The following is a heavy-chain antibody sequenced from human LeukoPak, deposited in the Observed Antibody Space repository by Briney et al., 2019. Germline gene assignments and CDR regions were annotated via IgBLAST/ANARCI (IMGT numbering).Heavy chain of an antibody. CDR2: IYTSGSA. V-gene: IGHV4-4*07. CDR3: ARVGDFYDSSCYPFYF. CDR1: GGSISSYY. Sequence: SETLSLTCTVSGGSISSYYWSWIRQPAGKALEWIGRIYTSGSANYNPSLKSRVTMSVDTSKNQFALKLRSLAAAGTAVVYGARVGDFYDSSCYPFYFWGQGTLVPVSS. J-gene: IGHJ4*02. D-gene: IGHD3-22*01.